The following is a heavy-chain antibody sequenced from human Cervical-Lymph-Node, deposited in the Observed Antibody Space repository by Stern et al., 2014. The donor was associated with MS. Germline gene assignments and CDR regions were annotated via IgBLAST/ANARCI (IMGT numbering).Heavy chain of an antibody. CDR1: GYTFTRYG. Sequence: QMQLVQSGAEVKKPGASVKVSCKTSGYTFTRYGVSWVRQAPGQGLEWMGWISTYNGNTEYTEKFQGRVTLSTDTSTSRAYMDLRSLTSDDTAVYFCARGGGSSWSSFDYWGQGTLVTVSS. J-gene: IGHJ4*02. D-gene: IGHD6-13*01. V-gene: IGHV1-18*01. CDR2: ISTYNGNT. CDR3: ARGGGSSWSSFDY.